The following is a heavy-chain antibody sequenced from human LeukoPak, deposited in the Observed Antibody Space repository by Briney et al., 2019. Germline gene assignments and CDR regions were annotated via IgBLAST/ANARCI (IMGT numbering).Heavy chain of an antibody. D-gene: IGHD2-21*02. CDR2: ISYDGNTK. CDR1: GFTFSAYG. J-gene: IGHJ4*02. CDR3: AKDRLSYCNGDCYQFDY. V-gene: IGHV3-30*18. Sequence: GGSLRLSCAASGFTFSAYGMHWVRQAPGKGLEWVAVISYDGNTKYYVDSVKGRFTISRDNSKNTLYLQMNSLRAEDTAVYSCAKDRLSYCNGDCYQFDYWGQGTLVTVSS.